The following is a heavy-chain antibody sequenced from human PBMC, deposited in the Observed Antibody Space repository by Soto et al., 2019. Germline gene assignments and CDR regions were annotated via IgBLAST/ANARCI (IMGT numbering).Heavy chain of an antibody. CDR1: GGSISSYY. V-gene: IGHV4-59*08. CDR2: IYYSGST. J-gene: IGHJ6*03. CDR3: AGLETVNYYYYYLDV. Sequence: VQLQESGPGLVKPSETLSLTCTVSGGSISSYYWSWIRQPPGKGLEWIGYIYYSGSTNYNPSLKSRVPKELDTSKNQCPLKLSSVTAADTAVYYCAGLETVNYYYYYLDVWGKGTTVTVSS. D-gene: IGHD4-4*01.